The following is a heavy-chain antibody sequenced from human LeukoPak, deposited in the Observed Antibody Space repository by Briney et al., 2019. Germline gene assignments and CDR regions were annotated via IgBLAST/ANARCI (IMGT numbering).Heavy chain of an antibody. CDR2: INPNSGGT. CDR3: ARLLRGVDYYGMDV. Sequence: ASVNVSCKASGYTFTVYYMHWVRQAPGQGLEWMGRINPNSGGTNYAQKFQGRVTMTRDTSISTAYMELSRLRSDDTAVYYCARLLRGVDYYGMDVWGQGTTVTVSS. J-gene: IGHJ6*02. V-gene: IGHV1-2*06. D-gene: IGHD3-22*01. CDR1: GYTFTVYY.